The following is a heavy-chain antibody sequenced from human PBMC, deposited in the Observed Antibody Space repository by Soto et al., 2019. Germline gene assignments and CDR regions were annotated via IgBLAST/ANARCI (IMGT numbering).Heavy chain of an antibody. CDR1: GGSIDFYY. J-gene: IGHJ6*02. D-gene: IGHD2-2*01. V-gene: IGHV4-59*08. CDR3: TRLTTHADYYYYYGMDV. CDR2: IYYGGNT. Sequence: PSETLSLTYTVSGGSIDFYYWSWLRQPPGKGLEWLGYIYYGGNTNYNPSLKSRVTISADTSKNQFSLKLSSVTAADTAVFYCTRLTTHADYYYYYGMDVWGQGTTVTVSS.